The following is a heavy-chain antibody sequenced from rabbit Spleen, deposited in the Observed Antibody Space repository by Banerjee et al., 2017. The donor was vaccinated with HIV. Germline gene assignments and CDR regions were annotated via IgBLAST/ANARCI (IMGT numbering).Heavy chain of an antibody. D-gene: IGHD5-1*01. Sequence: QEQLVESGGGLVKPGASLTLTCKASGFSFSEKEVMCWVRQAPGKGLEWIACIDSGSSGFTYFATWAIGRFTCSKPSSTTVTLQMTRLTAADTATYFCARDVVGHGIDYFHLWGPGTLVTVS. V-gene: IGHV1S45*01. CDR3: ARDVVGHGIDYFHL. CDR2: IDSGSSGFT. CDR1: GFSFSEKEV. J-gene: IGHJ4*01.